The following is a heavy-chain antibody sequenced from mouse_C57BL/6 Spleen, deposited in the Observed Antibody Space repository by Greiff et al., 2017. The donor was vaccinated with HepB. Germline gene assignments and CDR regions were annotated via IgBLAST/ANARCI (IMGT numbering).Heavy chain of an antibody. V-gene: IGHV1-26*01. CDR3: ARRVIYYDYDGFAY. Sequence: VQLKQSGPELVKPGASVKISCKASGYTFTDYYMNWVKQSHGKSLEWIGDINPNNGGTSYNQKFKGKATLTVDKSSSTAYMELRSLTSEDSAVYYCARRVIYYDYDGFAYWGQGTLVTVSA. CDR1: GYTFTDYY. CDR2: INPNNGGT. J-gene: IGHJ3*01. D-gene: IGHD2-4*01.